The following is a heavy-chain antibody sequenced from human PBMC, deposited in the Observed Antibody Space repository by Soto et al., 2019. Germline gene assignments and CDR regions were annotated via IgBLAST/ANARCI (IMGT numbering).Heavy chain of an antibody. D-gene: IGHD5-12*01. CDR2: IYYSGST. Sequence: SSETLSLTCTVSGGSSSSSSYYWGWIRQPPGKGLEWIGSIYYSGSTYYNPSLKSRVTISVDTSKNQFSLKLSSVTAADTAVYYCASFIVATRNPRFDYWGQGTLVTVSS. CDR1: GGSSSSSSYY. J-gene: IGHJ4*02. CDR3: ASFIVATRNPRFDY. V-gene: IGHV4-39*01.